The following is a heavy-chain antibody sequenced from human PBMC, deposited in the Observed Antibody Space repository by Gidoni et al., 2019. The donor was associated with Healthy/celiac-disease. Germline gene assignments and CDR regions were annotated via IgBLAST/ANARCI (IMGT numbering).Heavy chain of an antibody. CDR1: GFTFSSYG. V-gene: IGHV3-33*01. CDR2: IWYDGSNK. Sequence: QVQLVESGGGVVQPGRSLRLSCAASGFTFSSYGMHWVRQAPGKGLGWGAVIWYDGSNKYYADSVKGRFTISRDNSKNTLYLQMNSLRAEDTAVYYCARDPRSVVVVAATQGFYYYYYGMDVWGQGTTVTVSS. CDR3: ARDPRSVVVVAATQGFYYYYYGMDV. D-gene: IGHD2-15*01. J-gene: IGHJ6*02.